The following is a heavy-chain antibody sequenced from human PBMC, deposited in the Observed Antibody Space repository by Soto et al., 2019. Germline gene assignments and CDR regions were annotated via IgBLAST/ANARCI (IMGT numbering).Heavy chain of an antibody. CDR1: GGTLSTYK. J-gene: IGHJ3*02. D-gene: IGHD3-22*01. V-gene: IGHV1-69*13. CDR3: ARDLNYYDKSDEVRVAFDI. Sequence: SVKVSCKASGGTLSTYKISWFRQAPGQGLQWVGAIIPMFGTASYAQKFQGRVTLSADESTSIAYMDLSSLRSEDTAVYYCARDLNYYDKSDEVRVAFDIWGQGTMVTVSS. CDR2: IIPMFGTA.